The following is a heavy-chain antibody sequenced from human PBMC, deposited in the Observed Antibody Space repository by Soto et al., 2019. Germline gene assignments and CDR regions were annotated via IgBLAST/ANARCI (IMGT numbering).Heavy chain of an antibody. D-gene: IGHD2-2*01. CDR2: IYPGDSDT. CDR1: GYSFTSYW. Sequence: GESLKISCKGSGYSFTSYWIGWVRQMPGKGLEWMGIIYPGDSDTRYSPSFQGQVTISADKSISTAYLQWGSLKASDTAMYYCARRSIPNSYCSSTSCYDYYYYGMDVWGQGTTVTVSS. V-gene: IGHV5-51*01. J-gene: IGHJ6*02. CDR3: ARRSIPNSYCSSTSCYDYYYYGMDV.